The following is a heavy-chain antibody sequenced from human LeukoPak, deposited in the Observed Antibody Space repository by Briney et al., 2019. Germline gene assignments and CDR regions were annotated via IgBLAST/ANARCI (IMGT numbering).Heavy chain of an antibody. CDR2: IGYSGSDT. D-gene: IGHD3-10*01. V-gene: IGHV3-23*01. J-gene: IGHJ4*02. CDR3: ACMVRGVVDY. CDR1: GFTLSSYE. Sequence: GGSLRLSCIVSGFTLSSYEMTWFRQAPGKGLEWVSSIGYSGSDTHYADSVKGRFTISRDNSKNTLYLQMNSLRAEDTAVYYCACMVRGVVDYWGQGTLVTVSS.